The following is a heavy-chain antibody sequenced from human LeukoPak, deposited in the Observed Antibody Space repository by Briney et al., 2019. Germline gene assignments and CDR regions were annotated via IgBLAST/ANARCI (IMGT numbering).Heavy chain of an antibody. Sequence: PGGSLRLSCAASGFTFSNAWMSWVRQAPGKGLEWVGRIKSKTDGGTTDYAAPVKGRFTISRDDSKNTLYLQMNSLKTEDTAVYYCTTDGPHFGIFGVVTGYYYYYMDVWGKGTTVTVSS. V-gene: IGHV3-15*01. CDR1: GFTFSNAW. CDR2: IKSKTDGGTT. J-gene: IGHJ6*03. D-gene: IGHD3-3*01. CDR3: TTDGPHFGIFGVVTGYYYYYMDV.